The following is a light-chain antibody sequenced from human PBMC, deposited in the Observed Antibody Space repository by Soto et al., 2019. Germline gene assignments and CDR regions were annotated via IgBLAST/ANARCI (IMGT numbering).Light chain of an antibody. CDR3: QQYYSYPHT. CDR2: AAS. J-gene: IGKJ1*01. CDR1: QGISSY. Sequence: AIRMTQSPSSFSASTGDRVTITCRASQGISSYLAWYQQKPGKAPKLLIYAASTLQSGVPSRFSGSGSGTDFPLTIRCLQSEDFATYYCQQYYSYPHTFGQGTKVEIK. V-gene: IGKV1-8*01.